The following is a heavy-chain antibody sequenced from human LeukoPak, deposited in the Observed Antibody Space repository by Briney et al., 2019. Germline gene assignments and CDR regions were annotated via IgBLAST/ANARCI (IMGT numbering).Heavy chain of an antibody. CDR2: ISGSGGST. V-gene: IGHV3-23*01. J-gene: IGHJ4*02. CDR3: AKGGYDYVWGSYSYKGIYFDY. D-gene: IGHD3-16*02. Sequence: GGSLRLSCAASGFTFSSYAMSWVRQAPVKGLEWVSAISGSGGSTYYADSVKGRFTISRDNSKNTLYLQMNSLRAEDTAVYYCAKGGYDYVWGSYSYKGIYFDYWGQGTLVTVSS. CDR1: GFTFSSYA.